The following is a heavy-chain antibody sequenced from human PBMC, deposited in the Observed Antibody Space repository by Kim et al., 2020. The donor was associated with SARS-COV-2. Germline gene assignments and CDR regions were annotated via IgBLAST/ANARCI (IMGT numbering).Heavy chain of an antibody. V-gene: IGHV1-18*01. D-gene: IGHD6-13*01. Sequence: ASVKVSCKASGYTFTSYGISWVRQAPGQGLEWMGWISAYNGNTNYAQKLQGRVTMTTDTSTSTAYMELRSLRSDDTAVYYCARDGGESGSTWNSAFDYWGQGTLVTVSS. CDR2: ISAYNGNT. CDR3: ARDGGESGSTWNSAFDY. CDR1: GYTFTSYG. J-gene: IGHJ4*02.